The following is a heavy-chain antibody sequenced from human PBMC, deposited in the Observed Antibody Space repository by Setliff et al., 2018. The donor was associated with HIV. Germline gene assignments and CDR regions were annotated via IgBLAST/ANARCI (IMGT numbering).Heavy chain of an antibody. CDR3: AREGGSSDSLDY. Sequence: GGSLRLSCAASGFTFSSYAMHWVRQAPGKGLEWVAVISYDGSAKYYADSVKGRFTISRDNSKRTLYLQMNSMRDEDTAVYYCAREGGSSDSLDYWGQGALVTVSS. CDR1: GFTFSSYA. J-gene: IGHJ4*02. D-gene: IGHD6-13*01. V-gene: IGHV3-30*04. CDR2: ISYDGSAK.